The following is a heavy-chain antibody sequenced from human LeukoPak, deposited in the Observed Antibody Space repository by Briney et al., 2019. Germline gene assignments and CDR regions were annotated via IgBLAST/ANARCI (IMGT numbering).Heavy chain of an antibody. CDR1: GGSINNY. CDR2: IFSSGST. J-gene: IGHJ4*02. D-gene: IGHD4-17*01. CDR3: ARGRAVTTGDDY. Sequence: SETLSLTCTVSGGSINNYWRWIRQPAGKGLEWIGRIFSSGSTVYHPSLKSRVTMSVDTSRNSFSLKLTSVTAADTAVYYCARGRAVTTGDDYWGQGTLVTVSS. V-gene: IGHV4-4*07.